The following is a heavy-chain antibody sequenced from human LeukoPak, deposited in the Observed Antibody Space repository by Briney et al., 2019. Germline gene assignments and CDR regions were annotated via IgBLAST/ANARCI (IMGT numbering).Heavy chain of an antibody. V-gene: IGHV1-2*02. CDR1: GYTFTSYG. Sequence: VASVKVSCKASGYTFTSYGISWVRQAPGQGLEWMGWINPNSGGTNYAQKFQGRVTMTRDTSISTAYMELSRLRSDDTAVYYCARETQWLVLYYYYMDVWGKGTTVTVSS. D-gene: IGHD6-19*01. CDR3: ARETQWLVLYYYYMDV. CDR2: INPNSGGT. J-gene: IGHJ6*03.